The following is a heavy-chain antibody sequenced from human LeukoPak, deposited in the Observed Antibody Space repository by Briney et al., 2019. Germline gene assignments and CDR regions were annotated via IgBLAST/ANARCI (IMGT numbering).Heavy chain of an antibody. CDR3: ARVGSTDSPHAFDI. D-gene: IGHD3-22*01. V-gene: IGHV3-74*01. Sequence: GGSLTLSCAACGFTFSRYWMEWLRQARGKGVVWVSGINSGGRIIIYAESVQGRFTISRDNAKNTLYLQVSSLRAEDTAVYYCARVGSTDSPHAFDIWGQGTTVTVSS. J-gene: IGHJ3*02. CDR2: INSGGRII. CDR1: GFTFSRYW.